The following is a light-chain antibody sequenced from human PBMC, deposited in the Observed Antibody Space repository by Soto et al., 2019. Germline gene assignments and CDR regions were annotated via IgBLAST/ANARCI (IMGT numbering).Light chain of an antibody. CDR2: DAS. V-gene: IGKV3-11*01. Sequence: EIVLTQSPATVSLSPGERATLSCRASQSLSKYLAWYQQKPGQAPRLLIYDASNRAYGIPARFSGSGSGTDFTLTISSLEPEDFAVYYCQQRSNWRGTFGGGTKVEV. CDR1: QSLSKY. J-gene: IGKJ4*01. CDR3: QQRSNWRGT.